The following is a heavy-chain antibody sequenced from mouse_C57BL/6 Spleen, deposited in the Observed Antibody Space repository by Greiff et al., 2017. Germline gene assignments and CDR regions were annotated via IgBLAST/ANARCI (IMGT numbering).Heavy chain of an antibody. Sequence: VQLQQPGAELVRPGSSVKLSCKASGYTFTSYWMHWVKQRPIQGLEWIGNIDPSDSETHYNQKFKDKATLTVDKSSSTAYMQLSSLTSEDSAVYYCARGHYGCPFAYWGQGTLVTVSA. CDR1: GYTFTSYW. V-gene: IGHV1-52*01. CDR2: IDPSDSET. CDR3: ARGHYGCPFAY. J-gene: IGHJ3*01. D-gene: IGHD1-1*01.